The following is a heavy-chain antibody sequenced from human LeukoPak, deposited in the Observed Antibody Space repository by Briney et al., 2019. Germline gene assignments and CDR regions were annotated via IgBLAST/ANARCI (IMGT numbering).Heavy chain of an antibody. Sequence: ASETLSLTCTVSGGSIRSYYWNWIRQPPGKGLEWMGYIYYSGSTNYNPSLKSRVTISVDTSKNQFSLKLSSVTAADTAVYYCARDNGGIYVAFYYWGQGTLVTVSS. J-gene: IGHJ4*02. D-gene: IGHD2-21*01. CDR3: ARDNGGIYVAFYY. V-gene: IGHV4-59*01. CDR2: IYYSGST. CDR1: GGSIRSYY.